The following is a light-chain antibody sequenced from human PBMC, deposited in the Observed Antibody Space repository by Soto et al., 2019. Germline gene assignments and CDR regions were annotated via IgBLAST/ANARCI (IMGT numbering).Light chain of an antibody. CDR2: AAS. Sequence: DIQMTQSPSSLSASVGDRVTITCRASQSISSYLNWYQQKPGKAPKLLIYAASSLQRGVPSRFSGSGSGTDFTLTISSLQPEDFATYYCQQSYSTPFFGQGTKLEIK. CDR3: QQSYSTPF. J-gene: IGKJ2*01. V-gene: IGKV1-39*01. CDR1: QSISSY.